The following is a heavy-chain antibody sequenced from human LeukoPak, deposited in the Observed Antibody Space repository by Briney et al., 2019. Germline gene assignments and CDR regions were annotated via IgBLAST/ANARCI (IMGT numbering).Heavy chain of an antibody. Sequence: GASVKVSCKASGYTFTSFGISWVRQAPGQGLEWMGWISAYSGHTNYAQTLQGRVTMTTDTSTSTAYMELRSLRSDDTAVYYCARDQVVGATAGTFDYWGQGTLVTVSS. D-gene: IGHD1-26*01. J-gene: IGHJ4*02. CDR1: GYTFTSFG. CDR2: ISAYSGHT. CDR3: ARDQVVGATAGTFDY. V-gene: IGHV1-18*01.